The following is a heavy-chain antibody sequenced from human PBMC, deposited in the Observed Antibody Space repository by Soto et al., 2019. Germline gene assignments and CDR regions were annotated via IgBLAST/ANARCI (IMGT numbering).Heavy chain of an antibody. CDR3: ARISYYYDSSGYYRFDY. CDR1: GGSISSYY. V-gene: IGHV4-59*01. CDR2: IYYSGST. Sequence: PSETLSLTCTVSGGSISSYYWSWIRQPPGKGLEWIGYIYYSGSTNYNPSLKSRVTISVDTSKNQFSLKLSSVTAADTAVYYCARISYYYDSSGYYRFDYWGQGTLVTVSS. J-gene: IGHJ4*02. D-gene: IGHD3-22*01.